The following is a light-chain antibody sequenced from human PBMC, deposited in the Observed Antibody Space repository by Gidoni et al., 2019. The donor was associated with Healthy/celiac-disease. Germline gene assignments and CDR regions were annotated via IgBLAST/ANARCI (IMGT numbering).Light chain of an antibody. J-gene: IGKJ4*02. CDR3: QQSYSNRLT. CDR2: AAS. V-gene: IGKV1-39*01. Sequence: DIKITPSPSSLSASVGDRVPITCRASQSISSYLNWYQQKPGKAPKLLIYAASSLQSGVPSRFSGSGSGTDFTLTISSLQHEDFATYYCQQSYSNRLTFGGGTKVEIK. CDR1: QSISSY.